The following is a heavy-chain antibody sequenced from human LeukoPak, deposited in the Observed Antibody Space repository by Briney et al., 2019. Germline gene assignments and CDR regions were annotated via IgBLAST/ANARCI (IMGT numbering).Heavy chain of an antibody. CDR1: GYNFTNHW. CDR2: IWPDDSDT. V-gene: IGHV5-51*01. Sequence: RGESLKISCKASGYNFTNHWVAWVRQRPGEGLEWMGIIWPDDSDTRYSPSFQGLVTISVDKSTSTAHLQWRSLKAPDTALYFCARHSDVALDPWGEGNLVIVSS. CDR3: ARHSDVALDP. J-gene: IGHJ5*02.